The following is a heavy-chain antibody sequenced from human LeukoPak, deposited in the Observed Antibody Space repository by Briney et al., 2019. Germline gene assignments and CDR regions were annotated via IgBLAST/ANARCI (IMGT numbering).Heavy chain of an antibody. Sequence: PSQTLSLSCTVSGGSGSSGSYYWTWIRQPPGRGLQWIGRMYTSGGTNYNPSLRSRVTISGDTSKNQFSLKLKSVTASDTAVYYCVRGRWVPEYCSRTSCPNDAFDIWGQGTMVTVSS. CDR3: VRGRWVPEYCSRTSCPNDAFDI. D-gene: IGHD2-2*01. CDR1: GGSGSSGSYY. CDR2: MYTSGGT. J-gene: IGHJ3*02. V-gene: IGHV4-61*02.